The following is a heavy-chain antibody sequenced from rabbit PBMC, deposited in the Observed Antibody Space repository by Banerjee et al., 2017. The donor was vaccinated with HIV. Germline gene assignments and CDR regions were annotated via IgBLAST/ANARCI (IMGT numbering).Heavy chain of an antibody. CDR3: ARGADGVAGYSYPTYFNL. V-gene: IGHV1S40*01. CDR2: IYTGSGGNP. J-gene: IGHJ4*01. D-gene: IGHD7-1*01. Sequence: QSLEESGGDLVKPGASLTLTCKASGIDFSSYYYMCWVRQAPGKGLEWIACIYTGSGGNPYYASWAKGRFTISKTSSTTVTLQMTSLTAADTATYFCARGADGVAGYSYPTYFNLWGQGTLVTVS. CDR1: GIDFSSYYY.